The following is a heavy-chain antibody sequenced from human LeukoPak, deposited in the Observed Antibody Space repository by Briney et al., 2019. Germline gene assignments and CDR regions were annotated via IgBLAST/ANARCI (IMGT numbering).Heavy chain of an antibody. D-gene: IGHD4-17*01. CDR2: IYYSGST. J-gene: IGHJ4*02. V-gene: IGHV4-39*01. CDR1: GGSISSSSYY. Sequence: SETLSLTCTVSGGSISSSSYYWGWIRQPPGMGLEWIGSIYYSGSTYYNPSLKSRVTISVDTSKNQFSLKLSSVTAADTAVYYCAIWGTTVTTKVYYFDYWGQGTLVTVSS. CDR3: AIWGTTVTTKVYYFDY.